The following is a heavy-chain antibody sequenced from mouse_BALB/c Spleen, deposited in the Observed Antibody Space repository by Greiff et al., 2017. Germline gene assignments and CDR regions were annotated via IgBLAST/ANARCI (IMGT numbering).Heavy chain of an antibody. CDR2: ILPGSGST. Sequence: VKLQESGAELMKPGASVKISCKATGYTFSSYWIEWVKQRPGHGLEWIGEILPGSGSTNYNEKFKGKATFTADTSSNTAYMQLSSLTSEDSAVYYCARYYDYDDGGFAYWGQGTLVTVSA. CDR3: ARYYDYDDGGFAY. CDR1: GYTFSSYW. V-gene: IGHV1-9*01. D-gene: IGHD2-4*01. J-gene: IGHJ3*01.